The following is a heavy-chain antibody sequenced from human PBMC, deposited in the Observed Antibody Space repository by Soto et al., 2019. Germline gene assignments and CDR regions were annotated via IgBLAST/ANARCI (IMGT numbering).Heavy chain of an antibody. CDR3: ARDKGYRYYYGSGSYYSPDWFDP. V-gene: IGHV1-18*01. CDR1: GYTFTSYG. J-gene: IGHJ5*02. Sequence: ASVKVSCKASGYTFTSYGISWVRQAPGQGLEWMGWISAYNGNTNYAQKLQGRVTMTTDTSTSTAYMELRSLRSDDTAVYYCARDKGYRYYYGSGSYYSPDWFDPWGQGTLVTVSS. CDR2: ISAYNGNT. D-gene: IGHD3-10*01.